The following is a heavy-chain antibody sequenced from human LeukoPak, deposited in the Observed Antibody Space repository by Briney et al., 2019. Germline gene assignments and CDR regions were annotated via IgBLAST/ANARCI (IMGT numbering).Heavy chain of an antibody. Sequence: SETLSLTCAVYGGSFSGYYWSWIRQPPGKGLEWIGEINHSGSTNYNPSLKSRVTISVDTSKNQFSLKLSSVTAADTAVYYCARGQQPGSSGYYWSPTTTAYYFDCWGQGTLVTVSS. CDR3: ARGQQPGSSGYYWSPTTTAYYFDC. CDR1: GGSFSGYY. V-gene: IGHV4-34*01. D-gene: IGHD3-22*01. J-gene: IGHJ4*02. CDR2: INHSGST.